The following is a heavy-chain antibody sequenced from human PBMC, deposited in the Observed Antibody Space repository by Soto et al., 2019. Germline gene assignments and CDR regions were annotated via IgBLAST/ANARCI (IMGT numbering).Heavy chain of an antibody. CDR3: AKDLSGTLGYYYGMDV. D-gene: IGHD1-20*01. V-gene: IGHV3-43*01. CDR2: ISWDGGST. Sequence: GVLRLSCAASGFTFDDYTMHWVRQAPGKGLEWVSLISWDGGSTYYADSVKGRFTISRDNSKNSLYLQMNSLRTEDTALYYCAKDLSGTLGYYYGMDVWGQGTTVTVSS. J-gene: IGHJ6*02. CDR1: GFTFDDYT.